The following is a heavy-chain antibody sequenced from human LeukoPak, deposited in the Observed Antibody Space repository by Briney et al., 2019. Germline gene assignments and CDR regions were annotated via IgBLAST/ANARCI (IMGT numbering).Heavy chain of an antibody. J-gene: IGHJ4*02. V-gene: IGHV4-39*01. D-gene: IGHD3-22*01. CDR1: GGSISTSSYY. CDR2: IYYTGST. CDR3: ARLRGAFITMMPFDY. Sequence: PSETLSLTCTVSGGSISTSSYYWGWIRQPPGKGLEWIGTIYYTGSTYYNPSLKSRVTISVDSSKNQFSLRLSSVTAADTAVYYCARLRGAFITMMPFDYWGQGALVTVSS.